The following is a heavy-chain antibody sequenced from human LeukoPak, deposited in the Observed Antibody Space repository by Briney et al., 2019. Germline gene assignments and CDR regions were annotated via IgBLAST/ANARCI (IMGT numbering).Heavy chain of an antibody. CDR2: ISYDGSNI. V-gene: IGHV3-30*18. Sequence: GRSLRLSCVASGLTFSSYGMHWVRQAPGKGLEWVAVISYDGSNIYYAASVKGRFTISRDNSKNTLYPQMNSLRAEDTAVYYCAKVGCGSGYCAFDYWGQGTLVTVSS. D-gene: IGHD3-22*01. CDR3: AKVGCGSGYCAFDY. J-gene: IGHJ4*02. CDR1: GLTFSSYG.